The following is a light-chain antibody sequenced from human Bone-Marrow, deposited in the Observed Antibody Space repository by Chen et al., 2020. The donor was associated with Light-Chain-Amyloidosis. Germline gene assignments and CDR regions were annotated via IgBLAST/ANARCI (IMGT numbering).Light chain of an antibody. Sequence: QTVVTQAPSFSVSPGGTVTPTCGLSSGSVSTSYYPSWYQQTPGQAPRTLIYTTNPRTSGVPDRFSGSILGNKAARTITGAQADDEADYYCVLYMGSGISVFGGGTKLTVL. V-gene: IGLV8-61*01. CDR1: SGSVSTSYY. J-gene: IGLJ3*02. CDR3: VLYMGSGISV. CDR2: TTN.